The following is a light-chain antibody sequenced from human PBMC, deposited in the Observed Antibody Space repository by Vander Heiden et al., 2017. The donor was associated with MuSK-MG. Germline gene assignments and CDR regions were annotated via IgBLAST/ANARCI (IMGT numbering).Light chain of an antibody. Sequence: DIQLTQSPPSLSASVGDRVTITCRASQRIASWVAWYQQKAEKAPKSLIYAASSFTDPVPSTLRGSPSRTEFTLTIMVLHAEHITTYYCQEYDSYPRTSGQGTKLELK. V-gene: IGKV1D-16*01. CDR1: QRIASW. CDR3: QEYDSYPRT. J-gene: IGKJ2*02. CDR2: AAS.